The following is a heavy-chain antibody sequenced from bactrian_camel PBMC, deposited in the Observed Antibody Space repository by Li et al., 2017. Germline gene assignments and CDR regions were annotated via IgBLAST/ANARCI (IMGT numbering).Heavy chain of an antibody. CDR1: GFTFSSYW. CDR2: INSGGGTT. D-gene: IGHD7*01. V-gene: IGHV3S1*01. Sequence: VQLVESGGASVQPGGSLRLSCAASGFTFSSYWMYWVRQAPGKGLEWISTINSGGGTTFYADSVKGRFTISQGNAKNTLYLQMNSLKTEDTGVYYCAAECYGVGPNFRYWGQGTQVTVS. J-gene: IGHJ4*01. CDR3: AAECYGVGPNFRY.